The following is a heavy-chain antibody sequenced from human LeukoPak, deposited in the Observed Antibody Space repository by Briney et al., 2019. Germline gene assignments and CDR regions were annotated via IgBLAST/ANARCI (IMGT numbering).Heavy chain of an antibody. CDR2: INPSGGST. Sequence: GASVKVSCKASGYTFTSYYMHWVRQAPGQGLEWMGIINPSGGSTSYAQKFQGRVTMTRDTSTSTVYMELSSLRSEDTAVYYCASGVRDYYYMDVWGKGTTVTISS. CDR1: GYTFTSYY. D-gene: IGHD2-8*01. V-gene: IGHV1-46*01. J-gene: IGHJ6*03. CDR3: ASGVRDYYYMDV.